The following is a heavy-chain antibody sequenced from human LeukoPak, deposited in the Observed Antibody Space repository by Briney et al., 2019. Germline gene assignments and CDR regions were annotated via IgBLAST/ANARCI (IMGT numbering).Heavy chain of an antibody. D-gene: IGHD5-24*01. CDR3: ARSGYNRFDY. CDR1: GFTFSSYA. Sequence: GGSLRLSCAASGFTFSSYAMSWVRQAPGKGLEWVSSFSGSGGSTYYADSVKGHFTISRDNSKSTLYLQMNSLRAEDTAIYYCARSGYNRFDYWGQGTLVTVSS. CDR2: FSGSGGST. V-gene: IGHV3-23*01. J-gene: IGHJ4*02.